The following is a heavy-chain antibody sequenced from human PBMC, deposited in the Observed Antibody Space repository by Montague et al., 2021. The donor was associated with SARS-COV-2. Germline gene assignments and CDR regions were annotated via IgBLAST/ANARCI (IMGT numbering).Heavy chain of an antibody. Sequence: SLRLSCAASGFTFSRYWMHWVRQGPGKGLVWVSRINSDGRSTKHADSVKGRVTISRDNAKNTLYLQMNSLRAEDTAVYYCARDLWNDGMDYWGQGTLVTVSS. CDR1: GFTFSRYW. V-gene: IGHV3-74*03. D-gene: IGHD1-1*01. CDR3: ARDLWNDGMDY. CDR2: INSDGRST. J-gene: IGHJ4*02.